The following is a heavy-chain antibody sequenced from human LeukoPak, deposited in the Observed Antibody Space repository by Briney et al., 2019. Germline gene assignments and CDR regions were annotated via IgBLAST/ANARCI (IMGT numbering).Heavy chain of an antibody. CDR1: GFTFSSYS. J-gene: IGHJ4*02. D-gene: IGHD6-13*01. CDR3: AKGRSYAGPRSSWSPVYFDF. Sequence: PGGSLRLSCAASGFTFSSYSMNWVRQAPGKGLEWVSSISSSSSYIYYADSVKGRFTISRDNSKNTLYLQMNSLRTEDTALYYCAKGRSYAGPRSSWSPVYFDFWGQGTLVTVSS. V-gene: IGHV3-21*01. CDR2: ISSSSSYI.